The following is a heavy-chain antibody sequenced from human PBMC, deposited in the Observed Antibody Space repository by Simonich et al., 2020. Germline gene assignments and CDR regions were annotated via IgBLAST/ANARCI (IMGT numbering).Heavy chain of an antibody. Sequence: EVQLVESGGGLVQPGGSLRLSCASSGFTFSSYEMNWVRQAPGKGLEWMSYISSSGSTIYYADSVKGRFTSTRDNAKNSLYLQMNSLRAEDTAVYYCARDRGSSAFDIWGQGTMVTVSS. CDR1: GFTFSSYE. CDR2: ISSSGSTI. CDR3: ARDRGSSAFDI. D-gene: IGHD6-6*01. V-gene: IGHV3-48*03. J-gene: IGHJ3*02.